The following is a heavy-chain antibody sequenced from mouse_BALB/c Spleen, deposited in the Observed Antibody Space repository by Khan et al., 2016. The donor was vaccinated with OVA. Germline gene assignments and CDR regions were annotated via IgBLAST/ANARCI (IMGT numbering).Heavy chain of an antibody. CDR3: ARLAFYGRSSYFDY. CDR2: IDPSSGYT. CDR1: GYTFTSYT. Sequence: QVQLQQSGAELARPGASVKMSCKASGYTFTSYTMHWIKQRPGQALEWIGYIDPSSGYTNYNQNFRDKATLTADKSSSTAYIQLTSLTSEDSAVHYCARLAFYGRSSYFDYWGPGTTLTVSS. V-gene: IGHV1-4*01. D-gene: IGHD1-1*01. J-gene: IGHJ2*01.